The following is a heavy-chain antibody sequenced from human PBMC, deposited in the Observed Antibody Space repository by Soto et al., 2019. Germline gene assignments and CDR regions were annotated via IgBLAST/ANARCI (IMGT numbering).Heavy chain of an antibody. V-gene: IGHV4-38-2*02. CDR2: IYHTGDT. D-gene: IGHD2-8*01. CDR1: DYSISSGFY. Sequence: SETLSLTCAVSDYSISSGFYWGWIRQPPGRGLEWIGSIYHTGDTYYNPSLKSRVTLSVDTSKNQFSLKLSSLTAADTAVYFCARDTNSLDPWGQGTLVTVS. CDR3: ARDTNSLDP. J-gene: IGHJ5*02.